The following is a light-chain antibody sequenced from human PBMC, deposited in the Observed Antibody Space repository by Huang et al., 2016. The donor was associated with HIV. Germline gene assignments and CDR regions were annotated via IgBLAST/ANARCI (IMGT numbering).Light chain of an antibody. CDR2: DTS. J-gene: IGKJ4*01. CDR1: QSVTSY. CDR3: QQRSNWPPRLT. Sequence: PGERATLSCRASQSVTSYLAWYQHKPGQAPRLLIYDTSNRATGIPARFSGSGSGTDFTLPITSLEPEDFALYYCQQRSNWPPRLTFGGGTEVEI. V-gene: IGKV3-11*01.